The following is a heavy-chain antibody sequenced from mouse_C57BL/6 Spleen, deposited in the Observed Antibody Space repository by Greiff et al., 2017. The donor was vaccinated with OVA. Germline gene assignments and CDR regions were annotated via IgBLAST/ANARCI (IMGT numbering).Heavy chain of an antibody. V-gene: IGHV7-3*01. CDR3: ARYEGNYGYFDV. CDR1: GFTFTDYY. J-gene: IGHJ1*03. Sequence: EVQLVESGGGLVQPGGSLSLSCAASGFTFTDYYMSWVRQPPGKALEWLGFIRNKANGYTTEYSATVKGRFTIYRANSQSILYLQMNALRADDSATYYCARYEGNYGYFDVWGTGTTVTVSS. CDR2: IRNKANGYTT. D-gene: IGHD2-1*01.